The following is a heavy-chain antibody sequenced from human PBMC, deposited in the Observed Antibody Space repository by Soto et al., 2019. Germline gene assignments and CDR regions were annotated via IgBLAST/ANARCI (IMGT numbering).Heavy chain of an antibody. CDR1: GYTFTSYG. V-gene: IGHV1-18*01. CDR3: ATDGAYDFWSGYRLINGYY. CDR2: ISADDGET. J-gene: IGHJ4*02. Sequence: ASVKVSCKASGYTFTSYGISWVRQAPGQGLEWMGWISADDGETNYAQKLQGRVTMTEDTSTDTAYMELSSLRSEDTAVYYCATDGAYDFWSGYRLINGYYWGQGTLVTVSS. D-gene: IGHD3-3*01.